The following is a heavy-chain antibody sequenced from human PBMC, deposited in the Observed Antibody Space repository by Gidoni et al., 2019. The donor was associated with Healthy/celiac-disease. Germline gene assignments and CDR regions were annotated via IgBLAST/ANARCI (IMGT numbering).Heavy chain of an antibody. CDR2: IIPIVGTA. CDR3: ARGGCGGSCYYPYYFDY. D-gene: IGHD2-15*01. Sequence: QVQLVQSGAEVKKPGSSVKVSCKASGGTFSSYAISWVRQAPGQGLEWMGGIIPIVGTANYAQKFQGRGTITADESTSTAYMELSSLRSEDTAVYYCARGGCGGSCYYPYYFDYWGQGTLVTVSS. V-gene: IGHV1-69*01. CDR1: GGTFSSYA. J-gene: IGHJ4*02.